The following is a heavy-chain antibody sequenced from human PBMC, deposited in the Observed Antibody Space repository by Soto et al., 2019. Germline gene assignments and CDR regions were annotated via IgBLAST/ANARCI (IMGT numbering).Heavy chain of an antibody. CDR3: ARQLGGWPDY. CDR1: GYTFTSYA. D-gene: IGHD6-19*01. CDR2: INAGNGNT. J-gene: IGHJ4*02. Sequence: ASVKVSCKASGYTFTSYAIHWVRQAPGQRLEWMGWINAGNGNTKYSQKFQDRVTITRDTSASTAYMELSSLRSEDTAVYYCARQLGGWPDYWGQGTLVTAPQ. V-gene: IGHV1-3*01.